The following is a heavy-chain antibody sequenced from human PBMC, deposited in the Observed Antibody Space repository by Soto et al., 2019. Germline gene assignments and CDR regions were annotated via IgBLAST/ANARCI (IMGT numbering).Heavy chain of an antibody. J-gene: IGHJ4*02. V-gene: IGHV3-11*01. CDR3: AREKTYYYGSWSYSGFDY. CDR2: ISSSGSTI. D-gene: IGHD3-10*01. CDR1: GFTFSDYY. Sequence: QVQLVESGGGLVKPGGSLRLSCAASGFTFSDYYMSWIRQAPGKGLEWVSYISSSGSTIYYADSVKGRFTISRDNAKNSLYLQMNSPRAEDTAVYYCAREKTYYYGSWSYSGFDYWGQGTLVTVSS.